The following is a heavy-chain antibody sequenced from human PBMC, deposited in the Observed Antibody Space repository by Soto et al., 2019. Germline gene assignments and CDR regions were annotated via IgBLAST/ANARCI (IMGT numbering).Heavy chain of an antibody. Sequence: QVHLVQAGAEVKKPGASVTVSCKGSGYDCTTYGITWVRQAPGQGIEWMAWISAHNGNTDYAQKIQGSVTVTRDTSTSTAYMELRSLRSYDTAMYYCARGRYGDYWGQGALVTVSS. CDR1: GYDCTTYG. J-gene: IGHJ4*02. D-gene: IGHD1-1*01. CDR3: ARGRYGDY. CDR2: ISAHNGNT. V-gene: IGHV1-18*01.